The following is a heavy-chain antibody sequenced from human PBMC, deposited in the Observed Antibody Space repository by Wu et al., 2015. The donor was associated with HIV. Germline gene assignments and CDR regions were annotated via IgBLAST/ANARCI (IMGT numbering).Heavy chain of an antibody. CDR3: ARDHGFIAKFDY. CDR1: RHLQQLC. J-gene: IGHJ4*02. V-gene: IGHV1-69*15. D-gene: IGHD6-13*01. Sequence: GXEVKKPGSSVNGXLQGXWRHLQQLCYQLGATGPWDKGLSGWEGSSLSLVQQTTHRSSRGRVTITADESTSTAYMELSSLRSEDTAVYYCARDHGFIAKFDYWGQGTLVTVSS. CDR2: SSLSLVQ.